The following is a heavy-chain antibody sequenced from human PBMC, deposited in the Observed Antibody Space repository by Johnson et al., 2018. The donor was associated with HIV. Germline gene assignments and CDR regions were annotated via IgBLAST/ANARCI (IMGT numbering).Heavy chain of an antibody. J-gene: IGHJ3*02. CDR2: IRYDGSHK. D-gene: IGHD3-22*01. CDR3: ARDREIVVHAGAFDI. CDR1: GFTFSNYG. V-gene: IGHV3-30*02. Sequence: VQLVESGGGVVQPGGSLRLSCAASGFTFSNYGMHWVRQAPGKGLEWVAFIRYDGSHKYYVDSVKGRFTISRDNSKNSLYLQMNSLRAEDTAVYYCARDREIVVHAGAFDIWGQGTMVTVSS.